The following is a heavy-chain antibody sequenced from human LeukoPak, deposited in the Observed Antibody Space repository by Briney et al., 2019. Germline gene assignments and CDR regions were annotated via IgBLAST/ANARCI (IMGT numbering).Heavy chain of an antibody. D-gene: IGHD3-22*01. CDR2: ISGSGDST. V-gene: IGHV3-23*01. CDR3: AKDQYYDSSGQPLYYFDY. CDR1: GITFSSYA. Sequence: GSLRLSCAASGITFSSYAMSWVRQAPGKGLEWVSAISGSGDSTYYADSVKGRFTISRDNSKNTLYLQMNSLRAEDTAVYYCAKDQYYDSSGQPLYYFDYWGQGTLVTVSS. J-gene: IGHJ4*02.